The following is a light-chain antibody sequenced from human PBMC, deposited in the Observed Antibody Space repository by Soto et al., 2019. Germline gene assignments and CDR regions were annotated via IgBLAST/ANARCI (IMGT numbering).Light chain of an antibody. J-gene: IGLJ1*01. CDR2: GNN. CDR3: QSYDRSLSGSV. Sequence: QSVLTQPPSVSGAPGQRVTISCTGSSSNIGAHYGVHWYQQLPGTAPKLLVYGNNNRPSGVPERFSGSKSGTSASLAITGLQAEDEADYYCQSYDRSLSGSVFGTGTKLTV. CDR1: SSNIGAHYG. V-gene: IGLV1-40*01.